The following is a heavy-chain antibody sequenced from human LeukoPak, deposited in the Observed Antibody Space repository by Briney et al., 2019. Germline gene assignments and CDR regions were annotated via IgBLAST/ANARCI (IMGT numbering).Heavy chain of an antibody. CDR3: AREPYYYLHAFDI. V-gene: IGHV4-31*03. D-gene: IGHD3-10*02. J-gene: IGHJ3*02. Sequence: SETLSLTCTVSGGSISSGGYYWSWIRQHPGKGLEWIGYIYYSGSTYYNPSLKSRVTISVDTSKNQFSLKLSSVTAADTAVYYCAREPYYYLHAFDIWGQGTMVTVSS. CDR1: GGSISSGGYY. CDR2: IYYSGST.